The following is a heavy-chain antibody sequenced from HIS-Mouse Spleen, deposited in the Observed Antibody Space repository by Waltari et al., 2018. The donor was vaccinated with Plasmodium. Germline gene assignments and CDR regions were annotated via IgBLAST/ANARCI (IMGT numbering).Heavy chain of an antibody. D-gene: IGHD6-13*01. CDR1: GYTFTSYD. J-gene: IGHJ1*01. V-gene: IGHV1-8*01. CDR3: ARVLGYKAAAGTFVEYFQH. Sequence: QVQLVQSGAEVKKPGASVKVSCKASGYTFTSYDINWVRQATGQGLEWMGWRKPNSGNTGHAQKLQGRGTMTRNTSISTAYMELSRLRSDDTAVYYCARVLGYKAAAGTFVEYFQHWGQGTLVTVSS. CDR2: RKPNSGNT.